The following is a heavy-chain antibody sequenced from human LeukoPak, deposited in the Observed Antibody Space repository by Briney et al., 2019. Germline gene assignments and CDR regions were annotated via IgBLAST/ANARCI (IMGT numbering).Heavy chain of an antibody. J-gene: IGHJ5*02. Sequence: ASVKVSCKASGYTFTGYYMHWVRQAPGQGLELMGRINPNSGGTNYAQKFQGRVTMTRDTSISTAYMELSRLRSDDTAVYYCARVALGVYYDSSGFNWFDPWGQGTLVTVSS. V-gene: IGHV1-2*06. CDR2: INPNSGGT. D-gene: IGHD3-22*01. CDR1: GYTFTGYY. CDR3: ARVALGVYYDSSGFNWFDP.